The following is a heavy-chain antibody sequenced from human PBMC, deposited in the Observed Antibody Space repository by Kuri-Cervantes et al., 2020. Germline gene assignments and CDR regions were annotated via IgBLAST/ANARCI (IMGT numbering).Heavy chain of an antibody. V-gene: IGHV4-34*01. CDR3: ARAYCGGDCYTWVFDY. J-gene: IGHJ4*02. Sequence: SETLSLTCAVYGGSFSGYYWSWIRQHPGKGLDWIGEINHSRSTNYNPSLKSRVTISVDTSKNQFSLKLSSVTAADTAVYYCARAYCGGDCYTWVFDYWGQGTLVTVSS. CDR2: INHSRST. CDR1: GGSFSGYY. D-gene: IGHD2-21*02.